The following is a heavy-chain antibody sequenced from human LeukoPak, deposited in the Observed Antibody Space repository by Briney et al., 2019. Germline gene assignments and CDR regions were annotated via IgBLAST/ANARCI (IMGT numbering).Heavy chain of an antibody. CDR3: AKVERYFDWLSFSLDY. J-gene: IGHJ4*02. D-gene: IGHD3-9*01. CDR2: ISWNSGSI. Sequence: GGSLRLSCAASGFTFDDYAMHWVRQAPGKGLEWVSGISWNSGSIGYADSVKGRFTISRDNAKNSLYLQMNSLGAEDTALYYCAKVERYFDWLSFSLDYWGQGTLVTVSS. CDR1: GFTFDDYA. V-gene: IGHV3-9*01.